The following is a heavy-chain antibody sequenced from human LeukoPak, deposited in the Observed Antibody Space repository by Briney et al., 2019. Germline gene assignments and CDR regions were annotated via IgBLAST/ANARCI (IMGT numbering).Heavy chain of an antibody. J-gene: IGHJ4*02. Sequence: GGSLRLSCAASGFTVITNDMTWVRQAPGKGLEWVSVLCDGNTKYADSVQGRFTISRDNSKNTLYLEMNSLSPDDTAVYYCARGVEPLAANTLAYWGQGNLVTVSS. V-gene: IGHV3-53*01. D-gene: IGHD1-14*01. CDR3: ARGVEPLAANTLAY. CDR2: LCDGNT. CDR1: GFTVITND.